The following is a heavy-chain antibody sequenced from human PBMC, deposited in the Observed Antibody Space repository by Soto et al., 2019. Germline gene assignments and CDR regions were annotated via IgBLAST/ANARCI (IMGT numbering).Heavy chain of an antibody. V-gene: IGHV1-2*02. CDR1: GYTFTGYY. J-gene: IGHJ4*02. CDR3: ARGTLYDSRGYFYYHFDY. D-gene: IGHD3-22*01. CDR2: INPNSGGT. Sequence: GASVKVSCKASGYTFTGYYMHWVRQAPGQGLEWMGWINPNSGGTNYAQKFQGRVTMTRDTSINTAYMELSRLRSDDTAVYYCARGTLYDSRGYFYYHFDYWGQGTLVTVSS.